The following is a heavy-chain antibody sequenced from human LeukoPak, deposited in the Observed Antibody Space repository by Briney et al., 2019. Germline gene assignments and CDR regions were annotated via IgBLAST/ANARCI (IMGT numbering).Heavy chain of an antibody. CDR3: ARIKETGDRLTNAFDI. J-gene: IGHJ3*02. V-gene: IGHV1-2*02. Sequence: EASVKVSCKASGYTFTSYDINWVRQATGQGLEWMGWINPNSGGTNYAQKLQGRVTMTRDTSISTAYMELSRLRSDDTAVYYCARIKETGDRLTNAFDIWGQGTMVTVSS. CDR2: INPNSGGT. CDR1: GYTFTSYD. D-gene: IGHD1-1*01.